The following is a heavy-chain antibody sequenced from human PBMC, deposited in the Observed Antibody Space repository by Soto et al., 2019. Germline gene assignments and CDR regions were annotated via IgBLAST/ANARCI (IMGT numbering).Heavy chain of an antibody. D-gene: IGHD3-10*01. CDR3: ALDMGGDGDFDY. J-gene: IGHJ4*02. CDR1: GFTFDEYD. V-gene: IGHV3-9*01. CDR2: IIWKTGRT. Sequence: EVQLVESGGGLIQPGGSLRLSCAASGFTFDEYDMHWVRQGPGKGLEWVSGIIWKTGRTGYVDSVKGRFAVSRDNAKNSLYLQMNSLRPDDTALYYCALDMGGDGDFDYWGQGTLVTVSS.